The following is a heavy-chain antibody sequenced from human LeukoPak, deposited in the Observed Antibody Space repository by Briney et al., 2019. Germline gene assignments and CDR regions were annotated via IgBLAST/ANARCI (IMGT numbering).Heavy chain of an antibody. V-gene: IGHV3-48*02. J-gene: IGHJ3*02. CDR2: ISRSSIGI. CDR1: GFTFRSYR. D-gene: IGHD5-18*01. Sequence: PGGSLRLSCVASGFTFRSYRMNWVRQAPGKGLEWVSHISRSSIGIYYADSVKGRFTISRDNAENSLYLQMNSLRDEDTAVYYCAREDTTMTIGACDMWGQGTMVTVSS. CDR3: AREDTTMTIGACDM.